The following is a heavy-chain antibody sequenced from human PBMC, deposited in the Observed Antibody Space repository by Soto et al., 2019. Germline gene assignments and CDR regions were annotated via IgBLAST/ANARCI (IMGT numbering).Heavy chain of an antibody. CDR2: INAGNGNT. Sequence: VKVSCKASGNTFTSYAMHWVRQAPGQRLEWMGWINAGNGNTKYSQKFQGRVTITRDTSASTAYMELSSLRSEDTAVYYCAGEGIAVAGKKYYFDYWGQGTLVTVSS. D-gene: IGHD6-19*01. CDR3: AGEGIAVAGKKYYFDY. CDR1: GNTFTSYA. V-gene: IGHV1-3*01. J-gene: IGHJ4*02.